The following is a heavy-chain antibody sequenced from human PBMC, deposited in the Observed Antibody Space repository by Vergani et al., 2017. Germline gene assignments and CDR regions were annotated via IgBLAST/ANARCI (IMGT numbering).Heavy chain of an antibody. D-gene: IGHD3-22*01. CDR3: AKDSITTYQFDY. CDR1: GFTFSSYG. J-gene: IGHJ4*02. CDR2: ISYDGSNK. V-gene: IGHV3-30*18. Sequence: QVQLVESGGGVVQPGRSLRLSCAASGFTFSSYGMHWVRQAPGKGLEWVAVISYDGSNKYYADSVKGRFTISRDNSKNTLYLQMNSLRAEDTAVYYCAKDSITTYQFDYWGQGTLVTVSS.